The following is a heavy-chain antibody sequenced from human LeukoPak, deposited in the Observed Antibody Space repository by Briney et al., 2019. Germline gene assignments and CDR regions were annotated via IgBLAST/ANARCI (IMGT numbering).Heavy chain of an antibody. V-gene: IGHV3-48*01. CDR1: GFSFSTYN. CDR3: VRAFNGNSYGYGF. Sequence: GGSLRLSCAASGFSFSTYNMNWVRQASGKGLEWVSYISATTGITYYAESVKGRFTISRDNAKNSLYLQLNSLRAEDTAVYYCVRAFNGNSYGYGFWGQGTLVTVSS. CDR2: ISATTGIT. J-gene: IGHJ4*02. D-gene: IGHD5-18*01.